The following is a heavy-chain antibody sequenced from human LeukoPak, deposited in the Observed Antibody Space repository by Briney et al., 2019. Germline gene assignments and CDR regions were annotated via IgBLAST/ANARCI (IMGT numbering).Heavy chain of an antibody. J-gene: IGHJ4*02. CDR3: ARDDHNVLTDNFDY. CDR1: GFTFGDYA. Sequence: GRSLRLSCAASGFTFGDYAMHWVRQAPGKGLEWLSGINWDDGGIVYAQSVRGRFTIYRDNAKNSLYLQMNSLRPEDTALYYCARDDHNVLTDNFDYWGPGTLVTVSS. CDR2: INWDDGGI. V-gene: IGHV3-9*01. D-gene: IGHD3-9*01.